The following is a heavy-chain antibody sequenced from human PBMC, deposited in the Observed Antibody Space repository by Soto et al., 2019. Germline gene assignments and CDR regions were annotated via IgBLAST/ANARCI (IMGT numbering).Heavy chain of an antibody. CDR2: ISPNSGGT. V-gene: IGHV1-2*02. J-gene: IGHJ4*02. Sequence: ASVKVSCKASGYTFTGYYMHWVRQAPGQGLEWMGWISPNSGGTNYAQKFQGRVTMTGDTSISTAYMELSRLRSDDTAVYYCARVRWAAAGKKGIIAGTPDYDYWGQGTLVTVSS. D-gene: IGHD6-13*01. CDR3: ARVRWAAAGKKGIIAGTPDYDY. CDR1: GYTFTGYY.